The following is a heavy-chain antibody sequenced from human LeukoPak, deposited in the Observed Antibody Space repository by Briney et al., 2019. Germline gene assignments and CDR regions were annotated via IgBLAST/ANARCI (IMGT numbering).Heavy chain of an antibody. CDR3: ARGSPYYYDSSAVFDY. J-gene: IGHJ4*02. CDR1: GFTFSSYG. Sequence: GGSLRLSCAASGFTFSSYGMHWVRQAPGKGLEWVAVIWYDGSNKYYADSVKGRFTISRDNSKNTPYLQMNSLRAEDTAVYYCARGSPYYYDSSAVFDYWGQGTLVTVSS. V-gene: IGHV3-33*01. D-gene: IGHD3-22*01. CDR2: IWYDGSNK.